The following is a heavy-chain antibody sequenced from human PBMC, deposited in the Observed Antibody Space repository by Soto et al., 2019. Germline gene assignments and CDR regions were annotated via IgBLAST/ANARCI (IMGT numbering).Heavy chain of an antibody. CDR3: AHSPTKRIYGNCYSGFDY. CDR2: IYWDDDK. D-gene: IGHD2-15*01. Sequence: QITLKESGPTLVKPTQTLTLTCTFSGFSLSTSGVGVGWIRQPPGKALEWLALIYWDDDKRYSPPLKSRLTTTEDTSKNQVVPTMTNMDPVHTATYYCAHSPTKRIYGNCYSGFDYWGQGTLVTVSS. V-gene: IGHV2-5*02. CDR1: GFSLSTSGVG. J-gene: IGHJ4*02.